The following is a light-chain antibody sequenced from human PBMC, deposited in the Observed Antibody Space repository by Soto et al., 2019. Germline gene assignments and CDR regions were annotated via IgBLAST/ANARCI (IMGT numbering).Light chain of an antibody. J-gene: IGKJ1*01. CDR3: QQYNSSSRM. CDR2: DAS. Sequence: DIQMTQSPSTLSASVGDRVTITCRASQSISSWLAWYQQKPGKAPNLLIYDASSLESGVPSRFSGSGSGTEFTLTISSLQPDDFATYHCQQYNSSSRMFGQGTKVDIK. CDR1: QSISSW. V-gene: IGKV1-5*01.